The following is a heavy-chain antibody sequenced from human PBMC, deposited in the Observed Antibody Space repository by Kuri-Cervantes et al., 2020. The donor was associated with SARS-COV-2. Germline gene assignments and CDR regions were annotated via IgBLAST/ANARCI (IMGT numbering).Heavy chain of an antibody. CDR3: AKRLVVPTNGTDYFDY. J-gene: IGHJ4*02. Sequence: GESLKISCTASTLTFSDYAMSWVRQAPGKGLEWVSTISGSSDYTYYAESVDYAESGEGRFTISRDISKKTLYLQMHRLRAEDTAVYYCAKRLVVPTNGTDYFDYWGQGTLVTVSS. CDR1: TLTFSDYA. CDR2: ISGSSDYT. V-gene: IGHV3-23*01. D-gene: IGHD3-10*01.